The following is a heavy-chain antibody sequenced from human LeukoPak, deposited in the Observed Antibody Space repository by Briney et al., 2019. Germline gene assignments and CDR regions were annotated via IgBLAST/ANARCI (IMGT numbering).Heavy chain of an antibody. Sequence: ETLSLTCTVSGGSISNSDYYWSWVRQAPGKGLEWVSAISGSGGSTYYADSVKGRFTISRDNSKNTLYLQMNSLRAEDTAVYYCAKDWAAAGTVFPGMDVWGQGTTVTVSS. CDR1: GGSISNSDYY. J-gene: IGHJ6*02. CDR2: ISGSGGST. V-gene: IGHV3-23*01. D-gene: IGHD6-13*01. CDR3: AKDWAAAGTVFPGMDV.